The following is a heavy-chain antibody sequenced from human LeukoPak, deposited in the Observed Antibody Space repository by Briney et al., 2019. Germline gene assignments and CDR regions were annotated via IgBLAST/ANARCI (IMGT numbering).Heavy chain of an antibody. Sequence: SETLPLTCTVSGGSISSYYWSWIRQPPGKGLEWIGYIYYNGSTNYNPSLKSRATISVHTSKNQFSLKLSSVTAADTAVYYCARDSSGWLNWFDPWGQGTLVTVSS. V-gene: IGHV4-59*12. D-gene: IGHD6-19*01. CDR3: ARDSSGWLNWFDP. J-gene: IGHJ5*02. CDR1: GGSISSYY. CDR2: IYYNGST.